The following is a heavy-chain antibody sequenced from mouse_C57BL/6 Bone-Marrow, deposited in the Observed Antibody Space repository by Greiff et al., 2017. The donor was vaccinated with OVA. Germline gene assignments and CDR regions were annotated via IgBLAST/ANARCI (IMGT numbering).Heavy chain of an antibody. CDR2: IWWDDDK. Sequence: QVTLKVCGPGILQPSQTLSLTCSFSGFSLSTFGMGVGWLRQPSGKGLEWLAHIWWDDDKYYNPALKSRPTISKDTSKNQVVLKIANVDTADTATYYCARILYGDDSWFADWGQGTLVTVSA. V-gene: IGHV8-8*01. CDR1: GFSLSTFGMG. J-gene: IGHJ3*01. CDR3: ARILYGDDSWFAD. D-gene: IGHD2-2*01.